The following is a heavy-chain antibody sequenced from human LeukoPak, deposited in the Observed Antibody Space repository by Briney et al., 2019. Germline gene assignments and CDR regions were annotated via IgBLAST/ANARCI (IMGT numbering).Heavy chain of an antibody. Sequence: GASVKVSCKASGYTFTGYYIHWVRQAPGQGLEWMGWINPNRGGTLYSQNFQGRVTMTRDTSISTAYMELIRLTSDDTAVYYCATSSGYYVGYIQYWGQGTLVTVSS. V-gene: IGHV1-2*02. D-gene: IGHD3-22*01. CDR1: GYTFTGYY. CDR3: ATSSGYYVGYIQY. J-gene: IGHJ1*01. CDR2: INPNRGGT.